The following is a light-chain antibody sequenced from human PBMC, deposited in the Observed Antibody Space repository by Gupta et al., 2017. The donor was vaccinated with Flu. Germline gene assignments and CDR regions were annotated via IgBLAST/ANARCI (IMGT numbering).Light chain of an antibody. CDR2: EVN. V-gene: IGLV2-11*01. CDR1: SNNVGVFKY. J-gene: IGLJ3*02. CDR3: CSYAGSDALE. Sequence: SITISCTGSSNNVGVFKYVSWYQHHPGKAPKLIIYEVNKRPSGVSDRFSGSKSGNTASLTISGLQAEDEGSYYCCSYAGSDALEFGGGTKLTVL.